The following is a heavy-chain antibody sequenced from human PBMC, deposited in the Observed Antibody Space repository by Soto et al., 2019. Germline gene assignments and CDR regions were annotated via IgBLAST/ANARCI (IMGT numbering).Heavy chain of an antibody. V-gene: IGHV4-59*01. J-gene: IGHJ4*02. CDR3: ARERRDGYKHYFDY. CDR1: GGSISSYY. D-gene: IGHD5-12*01. CDR2: IYYSGST. Sequence: QVQLQESGPGLVKPSETLSLMCTVSGGSISSYYWSWIRQPPGKGLEWIGYIYYSGSTNYNPSLNSLVPRSVATSKNQFSLKLSSVTAADTAVYCCARERRDGYKHYFDYWGQGTLVTVSS.